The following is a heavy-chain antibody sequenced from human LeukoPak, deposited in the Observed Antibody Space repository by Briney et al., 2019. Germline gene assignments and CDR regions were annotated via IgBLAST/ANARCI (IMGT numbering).Heavy chain of an antibody. V-gene: IGHV1-8*02. J-gene: IGHJ4*02. CDR2: MNPNSGNT. Sequence: ASVKVSCKASGYTFTGYYMHWVRQAPGQGLEWMGWMNPNSGNTGYAQKFQGRVTMTRNTSISTAYMELSSLRSEDTAVYYCARWGVGATNFDYWGQGTLVTVSS. CDR3: ARWGVGATNFDY. D-gene: IGHD1-26*01. CDR1: GYTFTGYY.